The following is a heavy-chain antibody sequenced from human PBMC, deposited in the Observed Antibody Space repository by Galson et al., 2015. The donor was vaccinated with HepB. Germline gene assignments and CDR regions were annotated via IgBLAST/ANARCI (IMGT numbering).Heavy chain of an antibody. CDR1: GFTLNDYC. D-gene: IGHD4-23*01. CDR3: ARSPGTYGGNANFYFHMDV. J-gene: IGHJ6*03. Sequence: SLRLSCAASGFTLNDYCMSWIRQAPGRGLEWVSFITFSGSTTYYSHSVEGRFTSSRDNAQNTLYLEMNSLRAEDTAVYYCARSPGTYGGNANFYFHMDVWGKGATVTVSS. V-gene: IGHV3-11*01. CDR2: ITFSGSTT.